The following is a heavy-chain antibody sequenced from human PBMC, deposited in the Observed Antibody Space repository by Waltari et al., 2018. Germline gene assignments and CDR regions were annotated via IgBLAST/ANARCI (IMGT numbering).Heavy chain of an antibody. V-gene: IGHV4-59*01. D-gene: IGHD2-21*02. CDR2: IYYSGST. CDR3: ARATIVVVTTTQYYFDY. J-gene: IGHJ4*02. CDR1: GGSISSYY. Sequence: QVQLQESGPGLVKPSETLSLTCTVSGGSISSYYWSWIRQPPGKGLELIWYIYYSGSTNYNPSLKSRVTISVDTSKNQFSLKLSSVTAADTAVYYCARATIVVVTTTQYYFDYWGQGTLVTVSS.